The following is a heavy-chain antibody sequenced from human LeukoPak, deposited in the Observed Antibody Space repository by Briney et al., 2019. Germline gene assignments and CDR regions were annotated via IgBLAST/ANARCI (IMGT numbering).Heavy chain of an antibody. Sequence: GGSLRLSCAASGFTFSDYRMSWVRQAPGKGLEWVSSISSSSSYIYYADSVKGRFTISRDNAKNSLYLQTNSLRAEDTAVYYCARSQLAYCGGDCYKSDYWGQGTLVTVSS. V-gene: IGHV3-21*01. CDR3: ARSQLAYCGGDCYKSDY. D-gene: IGHD2-21*02. CDR1: GFTFSDYR. CDR2: ISSSSSYI. J-gene: IGHJ4*02.